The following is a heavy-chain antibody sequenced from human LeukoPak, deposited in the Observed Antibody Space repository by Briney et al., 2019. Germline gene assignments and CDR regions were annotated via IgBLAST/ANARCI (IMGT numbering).Heavy chain of an antibody. CDR2: IGTAGDT. J-gene: IGHJ4*02. Sequence: GGSLRLSCAASGFTFNMYDMHWVRQATGKGLEWVSAIGTAGDTYYPDSVKGRFTISRENAKNSLYLQMNSLKAGDTAVYYCAAVPGIIIAGYFASWGRGTLVAVSA. CDR1: GFTFNMYD. D-gene: IGHD3-10*02. CDR3: AAVPGIIIAGYFAS. V-gene: IGHV3-13*01.